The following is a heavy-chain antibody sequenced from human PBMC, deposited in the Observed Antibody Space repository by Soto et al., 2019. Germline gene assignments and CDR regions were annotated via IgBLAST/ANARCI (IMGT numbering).Heavy chain of an antibody. CDR3: TTYGGDTGRFDY. V-gene: IGHV4-39*01. J-gene: IGHJ4*02. D-gene: IGHD4-17*01. CDR2: SCTT. CDR1: GDSISSYNYH. Sequence: SETLSLTWAVSGDSISSYNYHWTWIRQSPGKGPEWMGSCTTYYNPSLRSRVTISVDTAKNQFSLQMYSVTAADTAVYYCTTYGGDTGRFDYWGQGILVTVSS.